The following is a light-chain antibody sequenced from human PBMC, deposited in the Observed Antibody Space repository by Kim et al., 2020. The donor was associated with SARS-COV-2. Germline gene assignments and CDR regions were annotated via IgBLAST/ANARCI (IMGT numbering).Light chain of an antibody. V-gene: IGKV4-1*01. CDR3: QLCYGSPWT. J-gene: IGKJ1*01. Sequence: DIVMTQSPDSLAVSLGDRATINCKSRQSLLYSSINKNYLAWYQQKPGQPPKLLIYWASTRESGVPDRFSGSGSGADFTLTISSLQAEDLAVYYGQLCYGSPWTFGQVTELDI. CDR1: QSLLYSSINKNY. CDR2: WAS.